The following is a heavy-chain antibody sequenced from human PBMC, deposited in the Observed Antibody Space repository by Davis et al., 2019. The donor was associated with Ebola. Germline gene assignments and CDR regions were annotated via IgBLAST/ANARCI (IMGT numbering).Heavy chain of an antibody. CDR2: IRNKAYGGTT. D-gene: IGHD1-26*01. CDR3: ARESGGGIDY. V-gene: IGHV3-49*02. Sequence: GEFLKISCTASGFYFGYYALTWVRQTPRKGLEWVGFIRNKAYGGTTEYAASVKGRFTISRDDSGNIAYLQMNSLKIEDSAVYYCARESGGGIDYWGQGTLVTVSS. J-gene: IGHJ4*02. CDR1: GFYFGYYA.